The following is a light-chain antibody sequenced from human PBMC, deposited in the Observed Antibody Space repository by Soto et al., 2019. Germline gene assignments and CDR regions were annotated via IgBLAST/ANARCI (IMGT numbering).Light chain of an antibody. CDR3: QQYNNWPAIT. CDR2: GAS. V-gene: IGKV3D-15*01. Sequence: EIVLTQSPGTLSVSPGERATLSCRASQSVSSNLAWYQQKPGQAPRLLIYGASTRATGIPARFSGSGSGIECTLTISSLQSEDLAVYYCQQYNNWPAITFGQGTKVDIK. CDR1: QSVSSN. J-gene: IGKJ1*01.